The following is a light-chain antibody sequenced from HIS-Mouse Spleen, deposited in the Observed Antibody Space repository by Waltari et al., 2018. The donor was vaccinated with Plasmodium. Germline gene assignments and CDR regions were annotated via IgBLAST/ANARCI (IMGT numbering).Light chain of an antibody. J-gene: IGKJ1*01. Sequence: EIVMTQSPATLSVSPGERATLSCRASQSVRSNLAWYQQKPGHAPRLLIYGASTRATGIPARFSGSGSGTEFTLTISSMQSEDFAVYYCQQYNNWPRGTFGQGTKVEIK. CDR3: QQYNNWPRGT. CDR1: QSVRSN. CDR2: GAS. V-gene: IGKV3-15*01.